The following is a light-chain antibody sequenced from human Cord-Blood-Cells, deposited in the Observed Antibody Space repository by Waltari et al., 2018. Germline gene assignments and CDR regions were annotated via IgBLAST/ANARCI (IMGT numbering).Light chain of an antibody. CDR3: QQSYSTPPT. CDR2: AAS. CDR1: RSISSY. Sequence: DIQMTQSPSSLSASVGDRVTITCRASRSISSYLNWYQQKPGKAPKLLIYAASSLQSGVPSMFSGSGSETDFTLTISSLQPEDFATYYCQQSYSTPPTFGQGTKVEIK. V-gene: IGKV1-39*01. J-gene: IGKJ1*01.